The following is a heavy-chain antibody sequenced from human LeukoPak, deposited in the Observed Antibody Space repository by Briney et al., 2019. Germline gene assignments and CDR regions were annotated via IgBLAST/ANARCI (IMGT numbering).Heavy chain of an antibody. CDR2: IYYSGST. CDR1: GGSISSYY. J-gene: IGHJ2*01. D-gene: IGHD3-16*01. Sequence: SETLSLTCTVSGGSISSYYWSWIRQPPGKGLEWIGYIYYSGSTNYNPSLKSRVTISVDTSKNQFSLKLSSVTAADTAVYYCARGLRYDYVSRAHWYFDLWGRGALVTVSS. V-gene: IGHV4-59*01. CDR3: ARGLRYDYVSRAHWYFDL.